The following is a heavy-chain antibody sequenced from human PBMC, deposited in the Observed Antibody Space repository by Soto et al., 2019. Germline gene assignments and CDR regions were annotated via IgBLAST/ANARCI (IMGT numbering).Heavy chain of an antibody. CDR2: IYYSGST. CDR3: PRVGRFVAGGGSNWFYP. J-gene: IGHJ5*02. CDR1: GGSISSGDYY. V-gene: IGHV4-30-4*01. Sequence: SETLSLTCTVSGGSISSGDYYWSWIRQPPGKGLEWIGYIYYSGSTYYNPSLKSRVTISVDTSKNQFSLKLSSVTAADTAGYYCPRVGRFVAGGGSNWFYPLCQRAVVTVS. D-gene: IGHD2-8*02.